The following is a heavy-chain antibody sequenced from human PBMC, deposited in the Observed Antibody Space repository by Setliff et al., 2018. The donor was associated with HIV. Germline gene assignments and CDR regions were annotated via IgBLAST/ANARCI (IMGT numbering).Heavy chain of an antibody. CDR2: IYYIGST. J-gene: IGHJ4*02. V-gene: IGHV4-39*01. D-gene: IGHD3-10*01. CDR1: GGSISSSSYY. Sequence: SSETLSLTCTVSGGSISSSSYYWGWIRQPPGKGLEWIGSIYYIGSTYYNPSLKSRVTISVDTSKNQFSLKLSSVTAADTAVYYRARHKGFGEFYFDYWGQGTLVTVSS. CDR3: ARHKGFGEFYFDY.